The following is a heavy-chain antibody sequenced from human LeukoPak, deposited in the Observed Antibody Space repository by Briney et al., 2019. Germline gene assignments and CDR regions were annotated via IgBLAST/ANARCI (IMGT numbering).Heavy chain of an antibody. Sequence: GGSLRLSCAASGFTFSRYSMNWVRQAPGKGLEWVSSISSSSSYIYYADSVKGRFTISRDNAKNSLYLQMNSLRAEDTAVYYCASAQLEPYYFDYWGQGTLVTVSS. J-gene: IGHJ4*02. D-gene: IGHD1-1*01. CDR2: ISSSSSYI. CDR1: GFTFSRYS. CDR3: ASAQLEPYYFDY. V-gene: IGHV3-21*01.